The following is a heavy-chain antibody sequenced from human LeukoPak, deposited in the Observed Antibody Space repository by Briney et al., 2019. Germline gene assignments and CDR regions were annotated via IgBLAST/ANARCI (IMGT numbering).Heavy chain of an antibody. CDR1: GGSISSSTYY. J-gene: IGHJ4*02. CDR2: INHSGST. CDR3: ARVTDYYHSLIDY. D-gene: IGHD3-10*01. V-gene: IGHV4-39*07. Sequence: SETLSLTCTVSGGSISSSTYYWGWIRQPPGKGLEWIGEINHSGSTNYNPSLKSRVTISVDTSKNQFSLKLSSVTAADTAVYYCARVTDYYHSLIDYWGQGTLVSVSS.